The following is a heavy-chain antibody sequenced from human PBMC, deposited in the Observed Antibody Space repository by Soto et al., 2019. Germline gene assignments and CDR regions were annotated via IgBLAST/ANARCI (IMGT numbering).Heavy chain of an antibody. CDR3: APPHRYCSGGSCYSVVP. D-gene: IGHD2-15*01. Sequence: GGSLRLSCAASGFTFSSYSMNWVRQAPGKGLEWVSSISSSSSYIYYADSVKGRFTISRDNAKNSLYLQMNSLRAEDTAVYYCAPPHRYCSGGSCYSVVPWGQGTLVTV. J-gene: IGHJ5*02. V-gene: IGHV3-21*01. CDR1: GFTFSSYS. CDR2: ISSSSSYI.